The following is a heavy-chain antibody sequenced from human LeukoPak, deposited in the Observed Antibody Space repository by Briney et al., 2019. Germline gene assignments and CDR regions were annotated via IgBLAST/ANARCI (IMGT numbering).Heavy chain of an antibody. V-gene: IGHV3-21*01. Sequence: PGGSLRLSCAASGFTFTSYTIHWVRQAPGKGLEWVSSISSSSNYIYYADSVKGRFTISRDNAKKLVYLQMNSLRVEDTAVYYCARAPAGYCDILTAVGYWGQGILVTVSS. D-gene: IGHD3-9*01. J-gene: IGHJ4*02. CDR1: GFTFTSYT. CDR2: ISSSSNYI. CDR3: ARAPAGYCDILTAVGY.